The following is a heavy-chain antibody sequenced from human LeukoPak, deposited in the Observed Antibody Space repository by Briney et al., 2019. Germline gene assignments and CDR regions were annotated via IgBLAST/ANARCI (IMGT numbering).Heavy chain of an antibody. CDR1: GFTFSDYS. J-gene: IGHJ3*02. CDR3: ASTLTVDYSYGSQVDAFDI. D-gene: IGHD5-18*01. V-gene: IGHV3-48*04. Sequence: PGGSLRLSCAASGFTFSDYSINWVRQAPGKGLEWVSYISSSSGTIYYADSVKGRFTISRDNAKNSLYLQMNSLRAEDTAVYYCASTLTVDYSYGSQVDAFDIWGQGTMVTVSS. CDR2: ISSSSGTI.